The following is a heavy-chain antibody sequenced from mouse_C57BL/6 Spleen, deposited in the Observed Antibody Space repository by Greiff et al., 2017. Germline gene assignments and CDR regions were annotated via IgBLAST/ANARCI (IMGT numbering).Heavy chain of an antibody. CDR1: GFTFSDYY. CDR2: INYDGSST. V-gene: IGHV5-16*01. CDR3: ARELWRNYGYYAMDY. D-gene: IGHD1-1*01. J-gene: IGHJ4*01. Sequence: EVKLVESEGGLVQPGSSMKLSCTASGFTFSDYYMAWVRQVPEKGLEWVANINYDGSSTYYLDSLKSRFIISGDNAKNILYLQMSSLKSEDTATYYCARELWRNYGYYAMDYWGQGTSVTVSS.